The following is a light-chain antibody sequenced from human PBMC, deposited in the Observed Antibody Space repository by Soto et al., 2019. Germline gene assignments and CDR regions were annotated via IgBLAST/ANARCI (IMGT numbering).Light chain of an antibody. CDR2: DTS. CDR3: QPRSNWPRFT. J-gene: IGKJ2*01. Sequence: VLTQSPATLSLSPGERATLSCRASQSVSGHLAWYQHKPGQAPRLLIYDTSTRATGIPARFTGSGSGRDFTLAMSSLEPEDLALCFCQPRSNWPRFTFGQGTNLEIK. V-gene: IGKV3-11*02. CDR1: QSVSGH.